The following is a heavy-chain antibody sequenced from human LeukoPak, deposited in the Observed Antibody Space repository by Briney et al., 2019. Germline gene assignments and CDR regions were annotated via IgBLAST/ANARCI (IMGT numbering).Heavy chain of an antibody. Sequence: SETLSLTCSLYGGSFNDYYWSWIRQPPGKGLEWIGEINHSGGTNYNPSLWSRLTISIDTSKHQFSLQVTSVTAADTGVYFCARVSEIMISFGRVISHFDNWGQGALVTVST. J-gene: IGHJ4*02. CDR1: GGSFNDYY. CDR3: ARVSEIMISFGRVISHFDN. D-gene: IGHD3-16*02. V-gene: IGHV4-34*01. CDR2: INHSGGT.